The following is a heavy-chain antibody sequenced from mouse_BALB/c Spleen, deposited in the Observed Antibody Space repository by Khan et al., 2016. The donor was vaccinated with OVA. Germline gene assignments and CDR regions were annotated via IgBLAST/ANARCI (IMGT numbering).Heavy chain of an antibody. CDR1: GYTFTSYG. Sequence: QVQLQQSGAELAKPGASVKMSCKASGYTFTSYGMNWVKQSPGQGLEWIGYIILGTGTSEYNKRLKERAKLMADNSSSTAYMQLSSLTSDDSAVYYCANHGSSSAWFAYWGQGTLVTVSA. CDR3: ANHGSSSAWFAY. V-gene: IGHV1-4*01. CDR2: IILGTGTS. J-gene: IGHJ3*01. D-gene: IGHD1-1*01.